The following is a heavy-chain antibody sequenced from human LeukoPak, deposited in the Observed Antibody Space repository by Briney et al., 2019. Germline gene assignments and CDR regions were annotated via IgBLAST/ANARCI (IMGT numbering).Heavy chain of an antibody. D-gene: IGHD6-19*01. J-gene: IGHJ4*02. V-gene: IGHV5-51*01. CDR1: GYSFTSYW. CDR3: ARPYSSGWPYSFEY. Sequence: GESLKISRKGSGYSFTSYWIGWVRQMPGKGLEWVGIIFPGDSDSRYSPSLQGQVTISADTSISTAYLQWSSLKASDTAMYFCARPYSSGWPYSFEYWGQGTLVTVSS. CDR2: IFPGDSDS.